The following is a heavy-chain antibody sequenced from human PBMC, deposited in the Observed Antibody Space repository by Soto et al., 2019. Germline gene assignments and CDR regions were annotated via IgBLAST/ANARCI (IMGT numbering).Heavy chain of an antibody. Sequence: QVQLQESGPGLVKPSETLSLMCTVSGGSISSYYWSWIRQPPGKGLEWIGYIYYSGSTNYNPSLKSRVTISVDTSKNQFSLMLSSVTAADTAVYYCARERRDGYRHYFDYWGQGTLVTVSS. D-gene: IGHD5-12*01. J-gene: IGHJ4*02. CDR2: IYYSGST. CDR3: ARERRDGYRHYFDY. V-gene: IGHV4-59*01. CDR1: GGSISSYY.